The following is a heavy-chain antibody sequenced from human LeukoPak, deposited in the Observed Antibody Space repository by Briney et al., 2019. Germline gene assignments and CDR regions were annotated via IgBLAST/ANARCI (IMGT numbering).Heavy chain of an antibody. V-gene: IGHV3-48*04. CDR2: ISSSSSTI. Sequence: GGSLRLSCAASGFTFSSYNMNWVRQAPGKGLEWVSYISSSSSTIYYADSVKGRFTISRDNAKSSLYLQMNSLRGEDTALYYCVNVETGYWGQGTLVTVSS. CDR1: GFTFSSYN. J-gene: IGHJ4*02. CDR3: VNVETGY.